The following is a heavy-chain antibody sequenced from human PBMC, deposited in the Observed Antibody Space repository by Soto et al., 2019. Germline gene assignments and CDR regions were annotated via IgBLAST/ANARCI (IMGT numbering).Heavy chain of an antibody. J-gene: IGHJ6*02. D-gene: IGHD1-7*01. CDR1: GYTFTSYG. CDR2: ISAYNGNT. Sequence: ASVKVSCKASGYTFTSYGISWVRQAPGQGLEWMGWISAYNGNTNYAQKLQGRVTMTTDTSTSTAYMELRSLRSDATAVYYCASPGGAETTNGYYGMDVWGQGTTVPVSS. CDR3: ASPGGAETTNGYYGMDV. V-gene: IGHV1-18*01.